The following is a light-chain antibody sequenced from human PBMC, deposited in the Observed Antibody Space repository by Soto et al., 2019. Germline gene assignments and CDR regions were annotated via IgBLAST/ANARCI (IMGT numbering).Light chain of an antibody. CDR1: SSDVGRYNY. CDR2: EVS. CDR3: SSYTSSITYV. J-gene: IGLJ1*01. V-gene: IGLV2-14*01. Sequence: QSALTQPASVSGSPGQSITISCTGTSSDVGRYNYVSWYQHHPGKAPKLMIYEVSNRPSGISDRFSASKPGNTASLTISGLQPEDEADYYCSSYTSSITYVFGTGTKVTVL.